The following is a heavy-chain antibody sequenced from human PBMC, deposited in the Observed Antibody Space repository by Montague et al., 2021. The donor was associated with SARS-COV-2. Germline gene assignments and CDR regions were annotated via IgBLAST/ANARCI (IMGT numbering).Heavy chain of an antibody. CDR3: ARQAIKFTHRFDP. Sequence: SETLSLTCTVSGGSISSSSYYWGWIRQPPGKGLEWIGSIYYSGSTYYNPSLKSRVTISVDTSKNQFSLKLSSVTAADTAVYYCARQAIKFTHRFDPWGQGTLVTVSS. V-gene: IGHV4-39*01. J-gene: IGHJ5*02. CDR2: IYYSGST. CDR1: GGSISSSSYY. D-gene: IGHD3-9*01.